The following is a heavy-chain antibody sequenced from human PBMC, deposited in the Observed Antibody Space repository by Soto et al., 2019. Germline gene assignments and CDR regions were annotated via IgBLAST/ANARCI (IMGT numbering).Heavy chain of an antibody. CDR1: GFTFSSYA. V-gene: IGHV3-64*01. CDR3: AKTANGWFSAFDI. CDR2: ISSNGGST. Sequence: PGGSLRLSCAASGFTFSSYAMHWVRQAPGKGLEYVSAISSNGGSTYYANSVKGRFTISRDNSKNTLYLQMGSLRAEDTAVYYCAKTANGWFSAFDIWGQGTMVTVS. D-gene: IGHD6-19*01. J-gene: IGHJ3*02.